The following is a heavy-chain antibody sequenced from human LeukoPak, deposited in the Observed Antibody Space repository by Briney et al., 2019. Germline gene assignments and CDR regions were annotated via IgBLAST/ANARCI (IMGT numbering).Heavy chain of an antibody. CDR2: INYSGST. Sequence: SETLSLTCTVSGGSFSTYYWSWIRQPPGKGLEWIGYINYSGSTTYSPSLKSRVTISVDTSKNQFSLKLSSVTAADTAVYYCARDLLDYYDSASYGMDVWGQGTTVTVSS. V-gene: IGHV4-59*12. CDR1: GGSFSTYY. D-gene: IGHD3-22*01. J-gene: IGHJ6*02. CDR3: ARDLLDYYDSASYGMDV.